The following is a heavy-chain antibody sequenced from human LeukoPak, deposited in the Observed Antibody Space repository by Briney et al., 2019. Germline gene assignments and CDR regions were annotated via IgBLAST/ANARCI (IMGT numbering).Heavy chain of an antibody. V-gene: IGHV1-2*02. CDR3: ARDRGQSDFDY. CDR2: INLNSGGT. CDR1: GYTFTGYY. Sequence: ASVKVSCKASGYTFTGYYMHWVRQAPGQGLEWMGWINLNSGGTNYAQKFQGRVTMTRDTSISTAYMELSRLRSDDTAVYYCARDRGQSDFDYWGQGTLVTVSS. J-gene: IGHJ4*02.